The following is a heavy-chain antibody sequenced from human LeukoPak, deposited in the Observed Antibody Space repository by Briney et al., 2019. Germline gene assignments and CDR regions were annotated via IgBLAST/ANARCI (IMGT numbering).Heavy chain of an antibody. J-gene: IGHJ6*02. D-gene: IGHD6-19*01. CDR2: IYNSGAKI. CDR3: VRVSDCCWYSSGWSAYYYGMDV. V-gene: IGHV3-23*01. CDR1: GLTFSAYS. Sequence: GGSLRLSCAVSGLTFSAYSMTWVRQGPGKGLEWVSSIYNSGAKIFYADSVKGRFTISRDNSKNMLYLQMNSLRVEDTAVYYCVRVSDCCWYSSGWSAYYYGMDVWGQGTTVTVSS.